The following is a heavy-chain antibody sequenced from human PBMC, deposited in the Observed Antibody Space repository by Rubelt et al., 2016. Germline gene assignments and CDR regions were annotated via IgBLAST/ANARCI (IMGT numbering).Heavy chain of an antibody. J-gene: IGHJ6*02. D-gene: IGHD1-26*01. Sequence: QVQLVQSGAEVKKPGASVKVSCKASGYTFTSYYMHWVRQAPGQGLEWMGIINPSGGSTSYAQKFQGRVTMTRDTSTSTVYMERSSLRSEDTAVYDCARGWELGDYYYYGMDVWGQGTTVTVSS. CDR3: ARGWELGDYYYYGMDV. CDR2: INPSGGST. V-gene: IGHV1-46*01. CDR1: GYTFTSYY.